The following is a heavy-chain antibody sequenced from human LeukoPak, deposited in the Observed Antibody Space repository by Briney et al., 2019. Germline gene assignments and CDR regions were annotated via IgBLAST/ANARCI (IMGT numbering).Heavy chain of an antibody. J-gene: IGHJ4*02. CDR2: ISANGDTT. V-gene: IGHV3-23*01. Sequence: GGSLRLSCAASGFTFSNYATNWVRQAPGKGLEWVSGISANGDTTYYVDSVRGRFTISRDNSKNSVFLQMNSLRDADTAVYYCVKDFWPARDGGGYYSPFEYWGEGTLVTVSS. CDR1: GFTFSNYA. CDR3: VKDFWPARDGGGYYSPFEY. D-gene: IGHD3-22*01.